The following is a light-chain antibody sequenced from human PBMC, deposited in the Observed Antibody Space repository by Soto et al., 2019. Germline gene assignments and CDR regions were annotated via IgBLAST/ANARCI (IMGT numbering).Light chain of an antibody. CDR1: SSDVGGYNY. V-gene: IGLV2-14*01. CDR3: SSYTNSNTLV. J-gene: IGLJ1*01. CDR2: DVS. Sequence: QSVLTQPASVSGSPGQSITISCTGTSSDVGGYNYVSWYQQYPGKAPKLMTYDVSNRPSGVSNRFSGSKSGNTASLTISGLQAEDEADYYCSSYTNSNTLVFGSGTKLTVL.